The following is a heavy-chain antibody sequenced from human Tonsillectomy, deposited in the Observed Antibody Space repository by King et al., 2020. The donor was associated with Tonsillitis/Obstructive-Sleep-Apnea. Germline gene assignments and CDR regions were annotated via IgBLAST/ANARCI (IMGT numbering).Heavy chain of an antibody. D-gene: IGHD6-25*01. CDR2: ISSSSSTI. V-gene: IGHV3-48*02. CDR3: AREGTAAPPDENWFDP. J-gene: IGHJ5*02. CDR1: GFTFSSYS. Sequence: QLVQSGGGLVQPGGSLRLSCAASGFTFSSYSMNWVRQAPGKGLEWVSYISSSSSTIYYADSVKGRFTISRDNAKKSLYLQMNSLRDEDTALYYWAREGTAAPPDENWFDPWGQGTLVTVSS.